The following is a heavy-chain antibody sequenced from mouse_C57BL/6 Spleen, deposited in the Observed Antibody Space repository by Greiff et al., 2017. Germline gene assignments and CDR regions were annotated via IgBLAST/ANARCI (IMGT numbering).Heavy chain of an antibody. D-gene: IGHD1-2*01. Sequence: QVHVKQSGAELVRPGASVKLSCKASGYTFTDYYINWVKQRPGQGLEWIARIYPGSGNTYYNEKFKGKATLTAEKSSSTAYMQLSSLTSEDSAVYFCARSYGYYYAMDYWGQGTSVTVSS. V-gene: IGHV1-76*01. CDR3: ARSYGYYYAMDY. J-gene: IGHJ4*01. CDR2: IYPGSGNT. CDR1: GYTFTDYY.